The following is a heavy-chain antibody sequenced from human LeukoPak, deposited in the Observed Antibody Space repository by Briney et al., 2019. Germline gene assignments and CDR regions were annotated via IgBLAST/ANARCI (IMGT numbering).Heavy chain of an antibody. CDR2: INPNSGGT. J-gene: IGHJ4*02. V-gene: IGHV1-2*02. Sequence: GASVKVSCKASGYTFTGYYMHWVRQAPGQGLAWMGWINPNSGGTNYAQKFQGRVTMTRDTSISTAYMELSRLRSDDTAVYYCARMKHYYGSGSYYNYFDYWGQGTLVTVSS. CDR3: ARMKHYYGSGSYYNYFDY. CDR1: GYTFTGYY. D-gene: IGHD3-10*01.